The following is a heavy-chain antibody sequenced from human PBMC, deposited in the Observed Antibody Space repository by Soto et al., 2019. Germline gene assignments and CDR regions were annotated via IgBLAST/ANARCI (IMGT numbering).Heavy chain of an antibody. J-gene: IGHJ4*02. V-gene: IGHV3-33*01. D-gene: IGHD4-17*01. CDR1: GFTFSSYG. Sequence: QVQLVESGGGVVQPGRSLRLSCAASGFTFSSYGMHWVRQAPGKGLEWVAVIWYDGSNKYYADSVKGRFTISRDNSKNTLYLQMNSLRAEDTAVYYCARDVVGYGDYDYWGQGTLVTVSS. CDR2: IWYDGSNK. CDR3: ARDVVGYGDYDY.